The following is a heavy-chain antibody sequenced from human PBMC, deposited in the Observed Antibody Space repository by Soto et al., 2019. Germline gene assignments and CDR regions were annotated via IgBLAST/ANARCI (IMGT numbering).Heavy chain of an antibody. J-gene: IGHJ4*02. CDR1: SVPISEYS. CDR3: ARTVSGYYFDH. Sequence: SETLSLTXNVSSVPISEYSWSWVRQSPGEGLEWIGYISDSGSTNYHPSLRSRVTISVDTSKNQFSLKLRSVTAADTAVYYCARTVSGYYFDHWGQGSLVTVSS. D-gene: IGHD3-22*01. V-gene: IGHV4-59*01. CDR2: ISDSGST.